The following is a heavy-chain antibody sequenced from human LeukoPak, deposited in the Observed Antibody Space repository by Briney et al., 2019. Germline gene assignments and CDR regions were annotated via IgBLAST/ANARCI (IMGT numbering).Heavy chain of an antibody. CDR1: GFTFSSYS. D-gene: IGHD3-3*01. CDR3: ARDPSHAEWLQGGDAFDI. Sequence: PGGSLRLSCAASGFTFSSYSMNWVRQAPGKGLEWVSSISSSSSYIYYADSVKGRFTISRDNAKNSLYLQMNSLRAEDTAVYYCARDPSHAEWLQGGDAFDIWGQGTMVTVSS. J-gene: IGHJ3*02. CDR2: ISSSSSYI. V-gene: IGHV3-21*01.